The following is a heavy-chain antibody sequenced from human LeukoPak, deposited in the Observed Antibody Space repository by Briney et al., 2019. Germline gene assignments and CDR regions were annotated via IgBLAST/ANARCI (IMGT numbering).Heavy chain of an antibody. J-gene: IGHJ5*02. D-gene: IGHD3-9*01. CDR3: ARAAGYDILTGYRWFDP. CDR1: GGSFSGYY. V-gene: IGHV4-34*01. CDR2: INHSGST. Sequence: PSETLSLTCAVYGGSFSGYYWSWIRQPPGKGLEWIGEINHSGSTNYNPSLKSRVTISVDTSKNQFSLKLSSVTAADTAVYYCARAAGYDILTGYRWFDPWGQGTLVTVSS.